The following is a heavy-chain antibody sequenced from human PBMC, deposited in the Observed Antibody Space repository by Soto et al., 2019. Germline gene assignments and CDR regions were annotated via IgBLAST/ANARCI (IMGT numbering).Heavy chain of an antibody. V-gene: IGHV1-58*01. J-gene: IGHJ3*02. CDR3: AAYYDCSGYYFKPHDAFDI. D-gene: IGHD3-22*01. CDR2: IVVGSVNT. CDR1: GFTFTSSA. Sequence: QMQLVQSGPEVKKPGTSVQVSCKAPGFTFTSSAVQWGRQARGQRLEWIGWIVVGSVNTNYAQKFQERVTITRDMATSTAYMELSSLRSEDTAVYYCAAYYDCSGYYFKPHDAFDIWGQGTMVTVSS.